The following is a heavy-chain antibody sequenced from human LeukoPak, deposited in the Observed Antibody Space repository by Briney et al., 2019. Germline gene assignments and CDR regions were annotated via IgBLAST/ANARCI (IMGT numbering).Heavy chain of an antibody. D-gene: IGHD6-13*01. CDR1: GASISGHY. CDR2: IYDSGST. J-gene: IGHJ4*02. CDR3: ARRNPTAAGFD. Sequence: SETLSLTCTVSGASISGHYWNWIRQPPGKGLEWIGYIYDSGSTNYNPSLKSRVTFSDDTSKNQFSLKLTSVTAADTAVYCCARRNPTAAGFDWGQGTLVTVSS. V-gene: IGHV4-59*08.